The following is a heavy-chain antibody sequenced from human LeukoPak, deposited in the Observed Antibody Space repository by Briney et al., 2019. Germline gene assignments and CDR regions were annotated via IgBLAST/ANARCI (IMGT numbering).Heavy chain of an antibody. V-gene: IGHV4-59*01. D-gene: IGHD1-1*01. CDR1: GGSISSYY. CDR2: TYHRGST. CDR3: ARDRELGY. J-gene: IGHJ4*02. Sequence: PSETLSLTCTVSGGSISSYYWSWIRQPPGKGLEWIGWTYHRGSTTYNSSLKSRVAISVDTSKNQFSLKLSSVTAADTAVYYCARDRELGYWGQGALVTVSS.